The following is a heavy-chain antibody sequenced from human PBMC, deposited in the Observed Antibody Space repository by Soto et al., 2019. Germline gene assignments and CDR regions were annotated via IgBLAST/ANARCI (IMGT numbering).Heavy chain of an antibody. CDR3: ARSVAGPGGHIDF. J-gene: IGHJ4*02. CDR1: GGSISGSH. CDR2: VYYTGST. Sequence: SENLSLTCSVSGGSISGSHWSWIRQSPGKGLEWLGYVYYTGSTNYSPSLRSRVSISVDTSKNEFSLRLSSVTAADTAVYFCARSVAGPGGHIDFWGQGTQVSVSS. V-gene: IGHV4-59*01. D-gene: IGHD2-8*02.